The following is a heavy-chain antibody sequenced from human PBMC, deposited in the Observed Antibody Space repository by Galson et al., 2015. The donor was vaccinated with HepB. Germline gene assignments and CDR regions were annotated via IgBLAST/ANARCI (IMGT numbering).Heavy chain of an antibody. J-gene: IGHJ5*02. D-gene: IGHD1-14*01. CDR3: AAGTVTGGWFDP. V-gene: IGHV1-46*01. CDR2: INPSAGLS. CDR1: GYSFTTYY. Sequence: SVKVSCKASGYSFTTYYVHWVRQAPGQGLEWMGIINPSAGLSTYAQNFHGRVTMTRDTSTNTVYMELRSLISEDTAVYYCAAGTVTGGWFDPWGQGTLVTVSS.